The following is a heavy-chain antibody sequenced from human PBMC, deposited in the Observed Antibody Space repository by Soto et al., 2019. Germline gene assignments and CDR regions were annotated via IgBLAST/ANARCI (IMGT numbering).Heavy chain of an antibody. Sequence: QVQLVQSGAEVKKPGSSVTVSCKASGGTFSSYAISWVRQAPGQGLEWMGGIIPIFGTANYAQKFQGRVTITADESTSTAYMELSSLRSEDTAVYYCARGGGCSGGSCYDAFDIWGQGTMVTVSS. D-gene: IGHD2-15*01. CDR1: GGTFSSYA. CDR2: IIPIFGTA. J-gene: IGHJ3*02. V-gene: IGHV1-69*01. CDR3: ARGGGCSGGSCYDAFDI.